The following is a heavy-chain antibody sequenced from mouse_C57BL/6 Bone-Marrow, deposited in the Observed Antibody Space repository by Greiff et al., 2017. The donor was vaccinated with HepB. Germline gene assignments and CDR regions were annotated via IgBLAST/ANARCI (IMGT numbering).Heavy chain of an antibody. V-gene: IGHV1-55*01. CDR1: GYTFTSYW. CDR3: ARETDWYFDV. CDR2: IYPGSGST. J-gene: IGHJ1*03. Sequence: QVHVKQPGAELVKPGASVKMSCKASGYTFTSYWITWVKQRPGQGLEWIGDIYPGSGSTNYNEKFKSKATLTVDTSSSTAYMQLSSLTSEDSAVYYCARETDWYFDVWGTGTTVTVSS.